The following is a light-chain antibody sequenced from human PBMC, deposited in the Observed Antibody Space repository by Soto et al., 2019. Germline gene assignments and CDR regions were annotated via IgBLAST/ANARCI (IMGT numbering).Light chain of an antibody. V-gene: IGKV1-6*01. Sequence: AIQMTQSPSSLSASVGDRVTITCRASQGIRNDLGWYQQKPGNAPKVLIYAASTLQSGVPSRFGGSGSGTDFTLTITSLQPEDFATYYCMQDYKYPRTFGQGTKVEIK. CDR2: AAS. CDR1: QGIRND. CDR3: MQDYKYPRT. J-gene: IGKJ1*01.